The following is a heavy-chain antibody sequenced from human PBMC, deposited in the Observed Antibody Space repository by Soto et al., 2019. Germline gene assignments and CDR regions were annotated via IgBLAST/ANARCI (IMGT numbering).Heavy chain of an antibody. Sequence: WERRAPGQSLEWMGWINAGNGNTKYSQKFQGRVTITRDTSASTAYMELSSHRSVDTAVYYCARTTCVAVWGGSWGQPAWVTVSS. D-gene: IGHD2-15*01. J-gene: IGHJ5*02. CDR3: ARTTCVAVWGGS. V-gene: IGHV1-3*01. CDR2: INAGNGNT.